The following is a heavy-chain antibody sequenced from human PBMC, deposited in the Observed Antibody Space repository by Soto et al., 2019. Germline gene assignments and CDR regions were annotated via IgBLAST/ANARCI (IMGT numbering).Heavy chain of an antibody. CDR3: AKRGPLGFCASSSCYAFDY. Sequence: LRLSFAASGFTFAGYAMTWVRQAPGKGLEWVSSISGSGTNTYYADSVRGRFTVSRDNSENTLSLQMNSLRVEDTAIYYCAKRGPLGFCASSSCYAFDYWGPGALVTVSS. CDR2: ISGSGTNT. J-gene: IGHJ4*02. D-gene: IGHD2-2*01. CDR1: GFTFAGYA. V-gene: IGHV3-23*01.